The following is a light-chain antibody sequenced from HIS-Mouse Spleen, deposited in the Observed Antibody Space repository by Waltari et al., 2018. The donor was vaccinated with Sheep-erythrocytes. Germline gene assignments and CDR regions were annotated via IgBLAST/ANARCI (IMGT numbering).Light chain of an antibody. CDR1: SSDVGSDNL. Sequence: QSALTQPASVSGSPGQSITISCTGTSSDVGSDNLVSWYQQHPGKAPKHIIYEGSKRPSGVSNRFSGSKSGNTASLTISGLQAEDEADYYCCSYAGSSTPWVFGGGTKLTVL. V-gene: IGLV2-23*01. J-gene: IGLJ3*02. CDR3: CSYAGSSTPWV. CDR2: EGS.